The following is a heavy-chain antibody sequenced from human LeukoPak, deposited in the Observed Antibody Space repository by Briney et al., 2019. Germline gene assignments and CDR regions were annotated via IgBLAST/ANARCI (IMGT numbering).Heavy chain of an antibody. CDR1: GYTFTGYY. D-gene: IGHD5-12*01. CDR2: INPNSGGT. Sequence: VASVKVSCKASGYTFTGYYMHWVRQAPRQGLEWMGWINPNSGGTNYTQKFQGRVTMTRDTSISTAYMELSRLRSDDTAVYYCARSRAGYSGYDTTPFDYWGQGTLVTVSS. J-gene: IGHJ4*02. V-gene: IGHV1-2*02. CDR3: ARSRAGYSGYDTTPFDY.